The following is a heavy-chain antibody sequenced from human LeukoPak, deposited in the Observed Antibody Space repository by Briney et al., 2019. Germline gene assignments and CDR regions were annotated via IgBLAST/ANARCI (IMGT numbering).Heavy chain of an antibody. CDR1: GFTFSSYS. V-gene: IGHV3-21*01. J-gene: IGHJ3*02. Sequence: GGSLRLSCAASGFTFSSYSMNWVRQAPGKGLEWVSSISSSSSYIYYADSVKGRFTISRDNAKNLLYLRMNSLRAEDTAVYYCARGRAHDAFDIWGQGTMVTVSS. CDR2: ISSSSSYI. CDR3: ARGRAHDAFDI.